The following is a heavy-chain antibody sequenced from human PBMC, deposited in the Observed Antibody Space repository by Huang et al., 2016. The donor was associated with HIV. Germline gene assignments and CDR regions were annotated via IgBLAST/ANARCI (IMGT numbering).Heavy chain of an antibody. J-gene: IGHJ6*02. V-gene: IGHV3-7*01. CDR3: ATKADAMDV. CDR1: TVTFSAYW. Sequence: LVESGGGLVRPGGSLRLSCAGSTVTFSAYWMTGVRQSPGEGVGGVASIRQDGSEKHYVDSVEGRFNISRDNGKKLLFLEMRSLGVDDTAVYFCATKADAMDVWGQGTTVIVSS. CDR2: IRQDGSEK. D-gene: IGHD2-8*01.